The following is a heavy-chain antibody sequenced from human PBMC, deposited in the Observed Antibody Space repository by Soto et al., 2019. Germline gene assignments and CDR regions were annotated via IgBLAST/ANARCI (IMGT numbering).Heavy chain of an antibody. Sequence: SETLSLTCAVYGGSFSGYYWSWIRQPPGKGLEWIGEINHSGSTNYNPSLKSRVTISVDTSKNQFSLKLSSVTAADTAVYYCARCDYITMVRGVMRGMDVWGQGTTVTVSS. CDR2: INHSGST. CDR1: GGSFSGYY. CDR3: ARCDYITMVRGVMRGMDV. J-gene: IGHJ6*02. D-gene: IGHD3-10*01. V-gene: IGHV4-34*01.